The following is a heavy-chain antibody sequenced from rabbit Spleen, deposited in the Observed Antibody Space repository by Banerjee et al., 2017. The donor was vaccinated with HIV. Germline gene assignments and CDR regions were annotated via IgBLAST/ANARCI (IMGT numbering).Heavy chain of an antibody. V-gene: IGHV1S45*01. J-gene: IGHJ4*01. D-gene: IGHD1-1*01. CDR2: IFCGSDST. CDR3: ARDPAYSSGSGSAIPYL. CDR1: GVSLNDKDV. Sequence: EQLEESGGGLVKPEGSLTLTCKASGVSLNDKDVMCWVRQAPGKGLEWIGCIFCGSDSTYYASWAKGRFTISKTSSTTVTLQMTSLTAADTATYFCARDPAYSSGSGSAIPYLWGPGTLVTVS.